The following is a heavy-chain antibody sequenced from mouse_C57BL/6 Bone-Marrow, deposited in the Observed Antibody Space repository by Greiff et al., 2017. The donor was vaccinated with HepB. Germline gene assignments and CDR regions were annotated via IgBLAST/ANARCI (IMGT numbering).Heavy chain of an antibody. CDR1: GFTFSDYY. CDR2: ISNGGGST. Sequence: DVKLQESGGGLVQPGGSLKLSCAASGFTFSDYYMYWVRQTPEKRLEWVAYISNGGGSTYYPDTVKGRFTISRDNAKNTQYLQMSRLKSEDTAMYYCARHETTVGPFADWGQGTLVTVSA. J-gene: IGHJ3*01. D-gene: IGHD1-1*01. CDR3: ARHETTVGPFAD. V-gene: IGHV5-12*01.